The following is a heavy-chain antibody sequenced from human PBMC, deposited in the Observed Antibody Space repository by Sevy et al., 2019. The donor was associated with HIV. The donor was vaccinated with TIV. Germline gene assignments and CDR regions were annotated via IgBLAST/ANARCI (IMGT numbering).Heavy chain of an antibody. CDR1: GGSISSYY. CDR3: ARDVRFMEENSWFDP. CDR2: IYYSGST. J-gene: IGHJ5*02. D-gene: IGHD3-3*01. V-gene: IGHV4-59*13. Sequence: SETLSLTCSVSGGSISSYYWTWIRQPPGKGLEWIANIYYSGSTTYNPSLKSRVTISADPSKNQFSLKLSSVTSADTAVYYCARDVRFMEENSWFDPWGQGTLVTVSS.